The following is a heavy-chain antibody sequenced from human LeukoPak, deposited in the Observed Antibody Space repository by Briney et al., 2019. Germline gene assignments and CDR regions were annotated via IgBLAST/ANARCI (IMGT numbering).Heavy chain of an antibody. CDR3: AKGTLWFGDAVDY. Sequence: GGSLRLSCVASGFTFDDYAMHWVRQAPGKGLEWVSLISWDGGSTYYADSVKGRFTISRDNSKNSLYLQMNSLRAEDTALYYCAKGTLWFGDAVDYWGQGTLVTVSS. D-gene: IGHD3-10*01. V-gene: IGHV3-43D*04. CDR1: GFTFDDYA. J-gene: IGHJ4*02. CDR2: ISWDGGST.